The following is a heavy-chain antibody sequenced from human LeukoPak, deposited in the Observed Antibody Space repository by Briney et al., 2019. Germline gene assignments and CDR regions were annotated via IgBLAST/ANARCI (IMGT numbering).Heavy chain of an antibody. CDR3: ARDLYRGSYLVV. J-gene: IGHJ6*03. Sequence: GGSVTLSCAASGFTFSSYSMNWVRQAPGKGLEWVSSISSSSSYIYYADSVKGRFTISRDNAKNSLYLQMNSLRAEDTAVYYCARDLYRGSYLVVWGIEPSHTVSS. CDR1: GFTFSSYS. CDR2: ISSSSSYI. D-gene: IGHD1-26*01. V-gene: IGHV3-21*01.